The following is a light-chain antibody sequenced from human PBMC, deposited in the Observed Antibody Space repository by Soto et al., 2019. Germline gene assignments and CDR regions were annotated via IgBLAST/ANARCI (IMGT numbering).Light chain of an antibody. CDR1: QSVSNNY. J-gene: IGKJ1*01. Sequence: EIVLTQSPGTLSLSPGERATLSCRASQSVSNNYLAWYQQKPGQAPRLLIYGASNRATGIPDRFSGSVSGTEFALTISSLQPDDFATDYCQQYNSYSWTFGPGTKVEVK. CDR3: QQYNSYSWT. V-gene: IGKV3-20*01. CDR2: GAS.